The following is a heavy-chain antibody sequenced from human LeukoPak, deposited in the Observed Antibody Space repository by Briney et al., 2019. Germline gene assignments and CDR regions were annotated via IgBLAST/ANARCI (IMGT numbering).Heavy chain of an antibody. CDR3: SPSSIAAVSAQE. V-gene: IGHV3-64D*06. D-gene: IGHD6-13*01. Sequence: GGSLRLSCSASGFTFSSYAMHWVRQAPGKGLEYVSAISSNGGSTYYADSVKGRFTISRDNSKSTLYLQMSSLRAEDTAVYYCSPSSIAAVSAQEWGQGTLVTVSS. CDR2: ISSNGGST. J-gene: IGHJ4*02. CDR1: GFTFSSYA.